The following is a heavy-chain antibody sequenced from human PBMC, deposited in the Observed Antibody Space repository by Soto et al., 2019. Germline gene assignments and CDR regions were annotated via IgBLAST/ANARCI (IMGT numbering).Heavy chain of an antibody. CDR3: AKGGSSYFFDS. Sequence: EVQLLESGGGLVQPGGSLRLSCAASGFTFSNYAMSWVRQAPGKGLEWVSTISSRDYADSVKGRFTISRDNSKNTLYLQMNSLRAEDTAVYYCAKGGSSYFFDSWGQGTLVTVSS. CDR2: ISSR. V-gene: IGHV3-23*01. CDR1: GFTFSNYA. D-gene: IGHD2-15*01. J-gene: IGHJ4*02.